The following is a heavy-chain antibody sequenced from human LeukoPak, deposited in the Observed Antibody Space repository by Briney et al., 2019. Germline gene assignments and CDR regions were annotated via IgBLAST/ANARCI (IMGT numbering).Heavy chain of an antibody. CDR1: GFTFRNYW. V-gene: IGHV3-7*01. CDR2: IKQDGSEK. J-gene: IGHJ4*02. Sequence: PGGSLRLSCAVSGFTFRNYWMSWVRQAPGKGLEWVAKIKQDGSEKYYVYSVKGRFTIFRDNAKNSLYLQMNSLRAEDTAVYYXXXXXXXYXGFDYWGQGTLVTVSS. CDR3: XXXXXXYXGFDY.